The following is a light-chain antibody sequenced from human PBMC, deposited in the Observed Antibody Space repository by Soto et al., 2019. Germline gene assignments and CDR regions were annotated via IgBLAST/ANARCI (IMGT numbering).Light chain of an antibody. V-gene: IGKV1-5*03. J-gene: IGKJ2*01. CDR1: QNIRSW. CDR2: KAS. CDR3: QQYNSHSRYT. Sequence: DIQMTQSPSTLSASVGDRVTITCRASQNIRSWLAWYQQKPGKAPKLLIYKASNLQSGVPSRFIGSGSGTEFILTISSLQPDDFATYYCQQYNSHSRYTFGQGTKLEI.